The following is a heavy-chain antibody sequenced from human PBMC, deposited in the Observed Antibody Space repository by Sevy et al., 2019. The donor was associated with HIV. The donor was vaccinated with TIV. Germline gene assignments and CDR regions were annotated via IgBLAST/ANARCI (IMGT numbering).Heavy chain of an antibody. V-gene: IGHV4-34*01. CDR2: RNHSGST. D-gene: IGHD2-2*01. CDR3: ATEGRVLYQLLPFDY. Sequence: SETLSLTCAVYGGSFSGYYWSWIRRPPGKGLEWIGGRNHSGSTNDNPSLKSRVTISVDTSKNQFSLRLSSVTAADTAVYYCATEGRVLYQLLPFDYWGQGTLVTVSS. CDR1: GGSFSGYY. J-gene: IGHJ4*02.